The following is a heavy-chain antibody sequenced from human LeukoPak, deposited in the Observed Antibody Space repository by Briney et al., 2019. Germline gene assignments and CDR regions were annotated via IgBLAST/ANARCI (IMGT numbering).Heavy chain of an antibody. J-gene: IGHJ6*03. Sequence: GGSLRLSCAASGFTFSTYWMSWVRQAPGKGLEWVANIKEDGGGKYYLDSVKGRFTITRDNARNSLYLQMNSLRAEDTAVYYCARADHGDYGGGYMDVWGKGTTVTVSS. V-gene: IGHV3-7*01. D-gene: IGHD4-17*01. CDR1: GFTFSTYW. CDR3: ARADHGDYGGGYMDV. CDR2: IKEDGGGK.